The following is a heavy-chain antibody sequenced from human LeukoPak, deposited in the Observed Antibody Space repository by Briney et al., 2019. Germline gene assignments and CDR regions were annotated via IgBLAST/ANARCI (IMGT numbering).Heavy chain of an antibody. J-gene: IGHJ4*02. V-gene: IGHV3-53*01. D-gene: IGHD4-17*01. Sequence: SGGSLRLSCAASGFTVSSNYMSWVRQAPGKGLEWVSVIYSGGSTYYADSVKGRFTISRDNSKNTLYLQMNSLRAEDTAVYYCARGNIVSYGDYVFDYWGQGTLVTVSS. CDR1: GFTVSSNY. CDR2: IYSGGST. CDR3: ARGNIVSYGDYVFDY.